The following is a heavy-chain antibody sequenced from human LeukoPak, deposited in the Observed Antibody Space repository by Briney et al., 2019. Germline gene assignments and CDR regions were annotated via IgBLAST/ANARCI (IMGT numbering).Heavy chain of an antibody. V-gene: IGHV3-23*01. CDR3: AKDKAMVRGVSTSHWFDP. CDR2: ISGSGGST. J-gene: IGHJ5*02. CDR1: GFTFSSYA. D-gene: IGHD3-10*01. Sequence: GGSLRLSCAASGFTFSSYAMSWVRQAPGKGLEWVSVISGSGGSTYYADSVKGRFTISRDSSKNTLYLQMNSLRAEDTAVYYCAKDKAMVRGVSTSHWFDPWGQGTLVTVSS.